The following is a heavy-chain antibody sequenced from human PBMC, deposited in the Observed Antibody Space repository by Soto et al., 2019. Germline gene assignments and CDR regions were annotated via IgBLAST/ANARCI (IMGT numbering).Heavy chain of an antibody. Sequence: QVQLVESGGGVVQPGRSLRLSWAASGFTFSSYAMHWVRQAPGKGLEWVAVISYDGSNKYYADSVKGRFTISRDNSKNTLYLQLNSLRAEDTAVYYCARTARPGYYYGMDGWGQGTTVTVSS. CDR2: ISYDGSNK. CDR1: GFTFSSYA. CDR3: ARTARPGYYYGMDG. J-gene: IGHJ6*02. D-gene: IGHD6-6*01. V-gene: IGHV3-30-3*01.